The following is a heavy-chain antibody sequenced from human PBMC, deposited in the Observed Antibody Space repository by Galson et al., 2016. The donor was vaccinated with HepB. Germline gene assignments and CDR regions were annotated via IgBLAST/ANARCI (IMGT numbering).Heavy chain of an antibody. Sequence: QSGAEVKKPGESLKISCKASGSRFAHYWIGWVRQMPGKGLEWMGDVYPGDSDKRYSPSFQGQVTISVDKSITTAYLQWNSLKASDTAIYYCARSTFGFDYWGLGTLVTVSS. V-gene: IGHV5-51*03. CDR1: GSRFAHYW. D-gene: IGHD2/OR15-2a*01. CDR2: VYPGDSDK. J-gene: IGHJ4*02. CDR3: ARSTFGFDY.